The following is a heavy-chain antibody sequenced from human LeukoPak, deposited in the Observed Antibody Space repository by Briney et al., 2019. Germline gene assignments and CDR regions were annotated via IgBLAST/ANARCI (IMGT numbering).Heavy chain of an antibody. J-gene: IGHJ4*02. Sequence: ASVKVSCKASGGTFSSYAISWVRQAPGQGLEWMGGIIPIFGTANYAQKFQGRVTITADESTSTAYMELSSLRSEDTAVYYCAREIYYYDSSGYLDYWGQGTLVTVSS. CDR2: IIPIFGTA. D-gene: IGHD3-22*01. CDR1: GGTFSSYA. V-gene: IGHV1-69*13. CDR3: AREIYYYDSSGYLDY.